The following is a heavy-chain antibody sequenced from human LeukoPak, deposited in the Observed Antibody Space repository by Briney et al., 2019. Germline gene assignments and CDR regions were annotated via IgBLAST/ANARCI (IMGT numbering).Heavy chain of an antibody. Sequence: PGGSLRLSCAASGFSVSTNYTNWVRQAPGKGLEWVSVIYSGGSTYYADSVKGRFTISRDNSKNTLYLQMNSLRAEDTAVYYCARDLTTVTETYYYYYYGMAVWGKGTTVTVSS. V-gene: IGHV3-66*02. CDR1: GFSVSTNY. CDR2: IYSGGST. CDR3: ARDLTTVTETYYYYYYGMAV. D-gene: IGHD4-17*01. J-gene: IGHJ6*04.